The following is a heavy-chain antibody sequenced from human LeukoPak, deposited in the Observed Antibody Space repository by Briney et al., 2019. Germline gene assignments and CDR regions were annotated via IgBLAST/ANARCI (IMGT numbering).Heavy chain of an antibody. CDR2: IKQDGSEK. J-gene: IGHJ6*02. V-gene: IGHV3-7*05. CDR3: VRDPYSSTWSYGMDV. D-gene: IGHD6-6*01. CDR1: AFSFSSYW. Sequence: GGSLRLSCAASAFSFSSYWMSWVRLAPGKGLEWVANIKQDGSEKVYVDSVKGRFTISRDNAKNSLYLQMNSLSAEDSAVYYCVRDPYSSTWSYGMDVWGQGTTVTVSS.